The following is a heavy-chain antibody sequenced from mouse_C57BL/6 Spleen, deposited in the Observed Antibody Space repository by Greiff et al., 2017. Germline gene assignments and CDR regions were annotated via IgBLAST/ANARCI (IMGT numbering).Heavy chain of an antibody. J-gene: IGHJ2*01. CDR3: ARIYGNYYFDY. CDR2: IYPRSGNT. Sequence: QVHVKQSGAELARPGASVKLSCKASGYTFTSYGISWVKQRTGQGLEWIGEIYPRSGNTYYNEKFKGKATLTADKSSSTAYMELRSLTSEDSAVYFCARIYGNYYFDYWGQGTTLTVSS. V-gene: IGHV1-81*01. D-gene: IGHD2-1*01. CDR1: GYTFTSYG.